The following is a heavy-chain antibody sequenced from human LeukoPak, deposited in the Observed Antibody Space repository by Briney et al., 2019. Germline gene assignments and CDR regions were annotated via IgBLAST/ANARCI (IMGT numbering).Heavy chain of an antibody. V-gene: IGHV3-23*01. CDR1: GFTFSSHA. D-gene: IGHD1-26*01. CDR2: ISGSGGST. J-gene: IGHJ4*02. CDR3: AKEPYSGSQLLDY. Sequence: PGGSLRLSCAASGFTFSSHAMSWVRQAPGNGLEWVSGISGSGGSTYYADSVKGRFTISRDNSENTLYLQMNCLRAEDTAVYYCAKEPYSGSQLLDYWGQGTLVTVSS.